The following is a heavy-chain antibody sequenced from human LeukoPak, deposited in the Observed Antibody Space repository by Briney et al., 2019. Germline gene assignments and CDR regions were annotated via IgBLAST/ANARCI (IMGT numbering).Heavy chain of an antibody. V-gene: IGHV3-74*01. CDR1: GFTFSGHW. Sequence: GGSLRPSCAASGFTFSGHWMHWVRQVPGKGLVRVSRSKSDGSSTSYADSVKGRFTISRDNAKNTLYLQMNSLRVEDTAVYYCARSDWFDPWGQGTLVIVSS. CDR2: SKSDGSST. CDR3: ARSDWFDP. J-gene: IGHJ5*02.